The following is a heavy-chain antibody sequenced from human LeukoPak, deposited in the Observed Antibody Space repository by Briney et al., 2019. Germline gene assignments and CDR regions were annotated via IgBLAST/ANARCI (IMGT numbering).Heavy chain of an antibody. CDR2: ISYDGSHQ. CDR3: ARARNATLKY. D-gene: IGHD2/OR15-2a*01. Sequence: GGSLRLSCAASGFTFSHYAMHWARQAPGKGLEWVAVISYDGSHQYSADSVKGRLTNSRDNSRHTLCLQMNSLRPEDTAVYYCARARNATLKYWGERTLVTVSS. J-gene: IGHJ4*02. V-gene: IGHV3-30*01. CDR1: GFTFSHYA.